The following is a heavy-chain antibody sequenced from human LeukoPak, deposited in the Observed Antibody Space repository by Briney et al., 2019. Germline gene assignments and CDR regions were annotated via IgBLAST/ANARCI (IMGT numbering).Heavy chain of an antibody. Sequence: GGSLRLSCAASGLTFSDYYMSWIRQAPGKGLEWVSYISSSGSTIYYADSVKGRFTISRDNAKNSLYLQMNSLRAEDTAVYYCARTVTIFGVVIISEGDNWFDPWGQGTLVTVSS. CDR2: ISSSGSTI. CDR1: GLTFSDYY. J-gene: IGHJ5*02. CDR3: ARTVTIFGVVIISEGDNWFDP. V-gene: IGHV3-11*01. D-gene: IGHD3-3*01.